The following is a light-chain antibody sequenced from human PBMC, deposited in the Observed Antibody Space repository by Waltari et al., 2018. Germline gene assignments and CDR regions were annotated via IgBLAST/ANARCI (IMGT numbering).Light chain of an antibody. J-gene: IGLJ2*01. CDR1: RSNIGKNY. CDR2: DNN. Sequence: QSVLTQPPSVSAAPGQRVTITCSGSRSNIGKNYVPWHQQLPGTAPKLLIYDNNKRPSGIPDRFSGSKSGTSATLGITGLQTGDEADYYCGTWDSSLSAVVFGGGTKLTVL. CDR3: GTWDSSLSAVV. V-gene: IGLV1-51*01.